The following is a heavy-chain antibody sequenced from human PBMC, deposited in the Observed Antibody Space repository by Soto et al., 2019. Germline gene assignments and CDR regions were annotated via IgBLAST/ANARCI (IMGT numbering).Heavy chain of an antibody. D-gene: IGHD2-15*01. CDR2: INHSGST. Sequence: QVQLQQWGAGLLKPSETLSLTCAVYGGSFSGYYWSWIRQPPGKGLEWIGEINHSGSTNYNPSLKSRVTISVDTSKNQFSLKLSSVTAADTAVYYCARDPGRYCSGGSCYYYYGMDVWGQGTTVTVSS. V-gene: IGHV4-34*01. J-gene: IGHJ6*02. CDR3: ARDPGRYCSGGSCYYYYGMDV. CDR1: GGSFSGYY.